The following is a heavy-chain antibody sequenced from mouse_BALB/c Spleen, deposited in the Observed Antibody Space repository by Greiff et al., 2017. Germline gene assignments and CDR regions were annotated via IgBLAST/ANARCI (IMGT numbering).Heavy chain of an antibody. CDR3: ARRGLGDWSFEV. CDR1: GFNIKDTY. CDR2: IDPANGNT. Sequence: EVQLQQSGAELVKPGASVKLSCTASGFNIKDTYMHWVKQRPEQGLEWIGRIDPANGNTKYDPKFQGKATITADTSSNTAYLQLSSLTSEDTAVFYWARRGLGDWSFEVGGAGTTVTGPS. J-gene: IGHJ1*01. V-gene: IGHV14-3*02. D-gene: IGHD3-3*01.